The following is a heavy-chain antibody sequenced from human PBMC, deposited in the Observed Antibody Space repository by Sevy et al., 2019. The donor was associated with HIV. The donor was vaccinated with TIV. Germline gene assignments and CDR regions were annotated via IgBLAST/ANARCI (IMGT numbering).Heavy chain of an antibody. CDR1: GFTFSSYA. CDR2: ISGSGGST. D-gene: IGHD2-2*01. Sequence: GGTLRLSCAASGFTFSSYAMSWVRQAPGKGLEWVSAISGSGGSTYYADSVKGRFTISRDNSKNTLYLQMNSLRAEDTAVYYCAKEPPGSIVVVPAAHLDYWGQGTLVTVSS. V-gene: IGHV3-23*01. J-gene: IGHJ4*02. CDR3: AKEPPGSIVVVPAAHLDY.